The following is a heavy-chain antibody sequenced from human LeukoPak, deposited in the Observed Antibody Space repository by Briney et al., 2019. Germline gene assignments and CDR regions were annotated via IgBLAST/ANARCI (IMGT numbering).Heavy chain of an antibody. D-gene: IGHD2-15*01. Sequence: GGSLRLSCEASGFTFSDSYIHWVRQSSGKGLEWVGLIRTKPNSYTTVSAASVKGRFTISRDDSKNTAYLQMNSLKAEDTAVYYCTRQYCSGGSCSYVDYWGQGTLVTVSS. J-gene: IGHJ4*02. CDR1: GFTFSDSY. CDR3: TRQYCSGGSCSYVDY. V-gene: IGHV3-73*01. CDR2: IRTKPNSYTT.